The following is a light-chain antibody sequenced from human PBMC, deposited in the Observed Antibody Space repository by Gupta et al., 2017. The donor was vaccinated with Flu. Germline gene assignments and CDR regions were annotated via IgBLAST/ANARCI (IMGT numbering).Light chain of an antibody. CDR3: QHSSMWPWT. CDR2: GAS. CDR1: QRGNSV. J-gene: IGKJ1*01. V-gene: IGKV3D-15*01. Sequence: TLSARTYQRGNSVVGWYQQKPGHAPSLLIYGASPRATGLPGRCSGGGSGKEFTLTITRQQDEDFAVYFCQHSSMWPWTFGQGTKVEI.